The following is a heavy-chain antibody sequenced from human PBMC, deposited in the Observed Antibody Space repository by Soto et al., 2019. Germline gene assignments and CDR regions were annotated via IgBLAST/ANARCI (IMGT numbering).Heavy chain of an antibody. J-gene: IGHJ6*02. V-gene: IGHV4-59*12. CDR2: ISSSGTI. CDR3: ARDRKLVIPGNYYYYGMDA. Sequence: SETLSLTCSVSGGSIRDYFWTWVRQPPGKGLEWIGYISSSGTINYNSSLKSRVTISLDTSRNHFSLKLTSVTTADTGVYFCARDRKLVIPGNYYYYGMDAWGQGTTVTVSS. CDR1: GGSIRDYF. D-gene: IGHD3-10*01.